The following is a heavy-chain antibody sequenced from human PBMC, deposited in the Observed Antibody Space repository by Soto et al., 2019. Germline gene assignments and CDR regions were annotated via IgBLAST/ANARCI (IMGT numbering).Heavy chain of an antibody. D-gene: IGHD1-1*01. CDR3: AKRATGTYFDY. Sequence: GVLMRLPWAASELTFSGYGMRWVRQAQGKGLEWVSVISGSGGSTYYADSVKGRFTISRDNSKNTLYLQMNSLRAEDTAVYYCAKRATGTYFDYWGQGTLVTVSS. CDR1: ELTFSGYG. CDR2: ISGSGGST. V-gene: IGHV3-23*01. J-gene: IGHJ4*02.